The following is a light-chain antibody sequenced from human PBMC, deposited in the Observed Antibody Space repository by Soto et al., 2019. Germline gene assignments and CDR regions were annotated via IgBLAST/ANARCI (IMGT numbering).Light chain of an antibody. CDR1: QDISNY. V-gene: IGKV1-33*01. CDR2: DAS. Sequence: DIQMTQSPSSLSASVGDRVTITCQASQDISNYLNWYQQKPGKAPKLLIYDASNLETGVPSRFSESGSGTDFTFTISSLQPEDIATYYCQQYDNLPITFGGGTKVEIK. CDR3: QQYDNLPIT. J-gene: IGKJ4*01.